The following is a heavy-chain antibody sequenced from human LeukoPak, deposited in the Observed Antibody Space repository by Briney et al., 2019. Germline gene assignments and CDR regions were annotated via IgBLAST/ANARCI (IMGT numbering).Heavy chain of an antibody. CDR2: IIPILGIA. CDR3: FLWPTTYSSSGR. V-gene: IGHV1-69*04. D-gene: IGHD6-6*01. Sequence: GASVKVSFKASGGTFSIYAISWVRQAPGQGLEWMGRIIPILGIANYAQKFQGRVTITADKSTSTAYMELSSLRSEDTAVYYCFLWPTTYSSSGRWGQGTLVTVSS. CDR1: GGTFSIYA. J-gene: IGHJ4*02.